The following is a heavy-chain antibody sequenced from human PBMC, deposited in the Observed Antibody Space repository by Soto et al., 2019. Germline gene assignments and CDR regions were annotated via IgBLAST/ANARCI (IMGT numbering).Heavy chain of an antibody. V-gene: IGHV3-33*01. Sequence: GGSLRLSCAASGFTFSSYGMHWVRQAPGKGLEWVAVIWYDGSNKYYADSVKGRFTISRDNSKNTLYLQMNSLRAEDTAVYYCARDKVQFVVVPAAIKVTSYYYGMDVWGQGTTVTVSS. J-gene: IGHJ6*02. CDR2: IWYDGSNK. D-gene: IGHD2-2*01. CDR3: ARDKVQFVVVPAAIKVTSYYYGMDV. CDR1: GFTFSSYG.